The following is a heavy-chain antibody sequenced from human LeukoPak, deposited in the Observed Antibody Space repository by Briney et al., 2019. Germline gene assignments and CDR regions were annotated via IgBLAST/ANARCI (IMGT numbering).Heavy chain of an antibody. Sequence: SETLSLTCTVSGGSISSYYWSWIRQPPGKGLEWIGYIYYSGSTNYNPSLKSRVTISVDTSKNQFSLKLSSVTAADTAVYYCAREKRSSGYNFDYWGQGTLVTVSS. V-gene: IGHV4-59*12. J-gene: IGHJ4*02. CDR2: IYYSGST. CDR3: AREKRSSGYNFDY. CDR1: GGSISSYY. D-gene: IGHD6-19*01.